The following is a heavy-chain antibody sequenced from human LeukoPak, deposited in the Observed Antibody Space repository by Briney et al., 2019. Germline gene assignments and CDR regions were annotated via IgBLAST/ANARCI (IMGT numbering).Heavy chain of an antibody. CDR3: ARRPRGSDY. CDR1: GFTFSSYE. J-gene: IGHJ4*02. D-gene: IGHD1-26*01. V-gene: IGHV3-48*03. CDR2: ISSSGSTI. Sequence: GGSLRLSCAASGFTFSSYEMNWVRQAPGKGLEWVSYISSSGSTIYYADSVKGRSTISRDNAKNSLYLQMNSLRAEDTAVYYCARRPRGSDYWGQGTLVTVSS.